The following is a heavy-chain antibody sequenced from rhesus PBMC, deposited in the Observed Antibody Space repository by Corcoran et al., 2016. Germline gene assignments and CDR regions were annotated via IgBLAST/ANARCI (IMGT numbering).Heavy chain of an antibody. CDR3: LGSGWSGF. J-gene: IGHJ4*01. V-gene: IGHV4-127*01. D-gene: IGHD6S26*01. CDR1: GYSISSGYG. Sequence: QVQLQESGPGLVKPSETLSLTCAVSGYSISSGYGWGLIRRPPRRGLEWIGQIFGGRCSPPHTPSHRSRVTVSNDTSKNQFSLRLTSVTAADTAVYYCLGSGWSGFWGQGVLVTVSS. CDR2: IFGGRCSP.